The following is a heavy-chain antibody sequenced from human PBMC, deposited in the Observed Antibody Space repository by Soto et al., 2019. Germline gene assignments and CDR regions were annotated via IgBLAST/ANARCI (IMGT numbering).Heavy chain of an antibody. J-gene: IGHJ6*02. D-gene: IGHD6-13*01. CDR3: AREYSSSLGYYYGMDV. CDR1: GGTFSSYA. Sequence: SVKVSCKASGGTFSSYAISWVRQAPGQGLEWMGGIIPIFGTANYAQKFQGRVTITAGESTSTAYMELSSLRSEDTAVYYCAREYSSSLGYYYGMDVWGQGTTVTDSS. CDR2: IIPIFGTA. V-gene: IGHV1-69*13.